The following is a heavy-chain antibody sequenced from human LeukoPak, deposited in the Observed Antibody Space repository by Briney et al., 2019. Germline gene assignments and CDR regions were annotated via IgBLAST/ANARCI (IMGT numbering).Heavy chain of an antibody. CDR1: GFTFDDYA. CDR3: AKDWGGNYGFFDY. D-gene: IGHD3-10*01. Sequence: GGSLRLSCAASGFTFDDYAMHWVRQAPGKGLEWVSGISWNSGSIGYADSVKGRFTISRDNAKNSLYLQMNSLRAEDTALYYCAKDWGGNYGFFDYWGQGTLVTVSS. CDR2: ISWNSGSI. V-gene: IGHV3-9*01. J-gene: IGHJ4*02.